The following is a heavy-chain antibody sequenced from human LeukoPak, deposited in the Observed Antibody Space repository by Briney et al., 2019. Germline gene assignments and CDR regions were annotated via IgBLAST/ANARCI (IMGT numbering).Heavy chain of an antibody. CDR3: AKGPGARGHFKWFDP. J-gene: IGHJ5*02. V-gene: IGHV3-48*03. Sequence: PGGSLRLPCAASGFSFSNYEMNWVRQAPGKGLEWISYITASSTTIYYADSVKGRFTISRDNAKNSLYLQMNGLRGEDTAVYYCAKGPGARGHFKWFDPWGQGTLVTVSS. CDR1: GFSFSNYE. D-gene: IGHD5-12*01. CDR2: ITASSTTI.